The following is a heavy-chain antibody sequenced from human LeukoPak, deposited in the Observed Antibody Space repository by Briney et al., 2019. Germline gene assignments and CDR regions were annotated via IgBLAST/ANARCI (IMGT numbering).Heavy chain of an antibody. J-gene: IGHJ3*02. V-gene: IGHV1-18*01. D-gene: IGHD3-22*01. CDR3: ARDTYYYDSSGFQDAFDI. Sequence: ASVKVSCKASGYTFTSYGISWVRQAPGQGLEWMGWISAYNGNTNYAQKLQGRVTMTTDTSTSTAYMELRSLRSDDTAVYYCARDTYYYDSSGFQDAFDIWSQGTMVTVSS. CDR1: GYTFTSYG. CDR2: ISAYNGNT.